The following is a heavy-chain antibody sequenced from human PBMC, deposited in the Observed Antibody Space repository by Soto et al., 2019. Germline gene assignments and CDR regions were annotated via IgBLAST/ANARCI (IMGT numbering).Heavy chain of an antibody. CDR3: ARVDPPNLYKQQLPDKDRMDV. V-gene: IGHV1-3*01. Sequence: ASVKVSFKASGYTFTSYAMHWVRQAPGQRIEWMGWINAGNGNIKYSQKFQGRVTITRDTSASTAYMELSRLRSEDTAVYYCARVDPPNLYKQQLPDKDRMDVWGQGSTVTVSS. J-gene: IGHJ6*02. D-gene: IGHD6-13*01. CDR2: INAGNGNI. CDR1: GYTFTSYA.